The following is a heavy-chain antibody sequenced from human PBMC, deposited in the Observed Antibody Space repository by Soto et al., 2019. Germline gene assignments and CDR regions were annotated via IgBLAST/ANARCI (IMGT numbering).Heavy chain of an antibody. V-gene: IGHV1-18*01. CDR3: ARDPTYCGGDCYSDDFDY. CDR1: GYTFTSYG. Sequence: ASVKVSCKASGYTFTSYGISWVRQAPGQGLEWMGWISAYNGNTNYAQKLQGRVTMTTDTSTSTAYMELRSPRSDDTAVYYCARDPTYCGGDCYSDDFDYWGQGTLVTVSS. D-gene: IGHD2-21*02. CDR2: ISAYNGNT. J-gene: IGHJ4*02.